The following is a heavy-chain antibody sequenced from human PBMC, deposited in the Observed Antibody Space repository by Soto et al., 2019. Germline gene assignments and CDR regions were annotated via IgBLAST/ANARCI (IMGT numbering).Heavy chain of an antibody. CDR3: ATLYGNARYTF. CDR1: GDSVTSHY. CDR2: MHYTGFS. Sequence: SETLSLTCSFSGDSVTSHYFTWIRQSPEKGLEWIGYMHYTGFSHYNPSLKSRLTVSVDKSKNQFTLQLTSVTVADTAVYYCATLYGNARYTFWGQGTQVTVSS. J-gene: IGHJ4*02. V-gene: IGHV4-59*02. D-gene: IGHD4-4*01.